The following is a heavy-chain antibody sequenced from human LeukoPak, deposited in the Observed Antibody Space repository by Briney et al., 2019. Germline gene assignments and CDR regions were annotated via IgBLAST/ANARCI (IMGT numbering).Heavy chain of an antibody. D-gene: IGHD3-3*01. CDR3: AGSDYDFWSIFDY. CDR2: IYYSGST. J-gene: IGHJ4*02. Sequence: SETLSLTCTVSGGSISSGGYYWSWIRQHPGKGLEWIGYIYYSGSTYYNPSLKSRVTISVDTSKNQFSLKLSSVTAADTAVYYCAGSDYDFWSIFDYWGQGTLVTVSS. CDR1: GGSISSGGYY. V-gene: IGHV4-31*03.